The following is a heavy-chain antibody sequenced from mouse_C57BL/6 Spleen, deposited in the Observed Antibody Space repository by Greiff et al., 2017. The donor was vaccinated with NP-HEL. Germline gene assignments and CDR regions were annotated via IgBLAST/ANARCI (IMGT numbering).Heavy chain of an antibody. CDR1: GYTFTSYW. Sequence: QVQLQQSGAELVMPGASVKLSCKASGYTFTSYWMHWVKQRPGQGLEWIGEIDPSDSYTNYNQKFTGKSTLTVDKSSSTAYMQLSSLTSEDSAVYYCARTAQATAYWGQGTLVTVSA. V-gene: IGHV1-69*01. J-gene: IGHJ3*01. D-gene: IGHD3-2*02. CDR3: ARTAQATAY. CDR2: IDPSDSYT.